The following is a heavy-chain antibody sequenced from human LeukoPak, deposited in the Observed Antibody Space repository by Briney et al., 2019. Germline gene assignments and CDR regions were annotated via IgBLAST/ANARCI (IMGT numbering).Heavy chain of an antibody. V-gene: IGHV3-21*01. CDR3: ARGDCSGGSSYYYYYGMDV. CDR1: GFTFSSYS. Sequence: GGSLRLSCAASGFTFSSYSMNWVRQAPGKGLEWVSSISSSSSYIYNADSVKGRFTISRDNAKNSLYLQMNSLRAEDTAVYYCARGDCSGGSSYYYYYGMDVWGKGTTVTVSS. D-gene: IGHD2-15*01. J-gene: IGHJ6*04. CDR2: ISSSSSYI.